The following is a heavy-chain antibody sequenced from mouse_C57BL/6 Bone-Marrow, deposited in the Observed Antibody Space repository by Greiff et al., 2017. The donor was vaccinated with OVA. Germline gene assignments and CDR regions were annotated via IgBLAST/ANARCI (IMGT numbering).Heavy chain of an antibody. CDR3: ARTRVYYYGSSWFDY. J-gene: IGHJ2*01. D-gene: IGHD1-1*01. Sequence: VQLQQSGPELVKPGASVKIPCKASGYTFTDYNMDWVKQSPGKSLEWIGDINPNNGGTIYNQKFKGKATLTVDKSSSTAYMELRSLTSEDTAVYYCARTRVYYYGSSWFDYWGQGTTLTVSA. V-gene: IGHV1-18*01. CDR1: GYTFTDYN. CDR2: INPNNGGT.